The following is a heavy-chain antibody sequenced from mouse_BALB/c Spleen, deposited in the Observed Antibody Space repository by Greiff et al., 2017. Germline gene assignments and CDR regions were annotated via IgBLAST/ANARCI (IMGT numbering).Heavy chain of an antibody. D-gene: IGHD1-1*01. Sequence: QVQLQQPGAELVKPGASVKLSCKASGYTFTSYWMHWVKQRPGQGLEWIGEIDPSDSYTNYNQKFKGKATLTVDKSSSTAYMQLSSLTSEDSAVYYCARGYYGSHAMDYWGQGTSVTVSS. CDR3: ARGYYGSHAMDY. J-gene: IGHJ4*01. CDR2: IDPSDSYT. V-gene: IGHV1-69*02. CDR1: GYTFTSYW.